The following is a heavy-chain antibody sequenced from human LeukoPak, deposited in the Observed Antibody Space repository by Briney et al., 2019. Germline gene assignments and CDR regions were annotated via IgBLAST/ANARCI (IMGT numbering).Heavy chain of an antibody. CDR1: GYSISSGYY. Sequence: KTSETLSLTCAVSGYSISSGYYWGWIRQPPEKGLEWIGSIYHSGSTYYNPSLKSRVTISVDTSKNQFSLKLSSVTAADTAVYYCARVGYDFWSGYYFDYWGQGTLVTVSS. D-gene: IGHD3-3*01. V-gene: IGHV4-38-2*01. CDR2: IYHSGST. J-gene: IGHJ4*02. CDR3: ARVGYDFWSGYYFDY.